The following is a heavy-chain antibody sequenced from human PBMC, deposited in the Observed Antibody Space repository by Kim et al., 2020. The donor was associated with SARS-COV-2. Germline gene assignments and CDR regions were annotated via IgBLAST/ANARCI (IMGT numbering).Heavy chain of an antibody. J-gene: IGHJ4*02. CDR3: AKVLAAADAGQFDY. CDR1: GFTFSSYA. CDR2: MSGSGGST. V-gene: IGHV3-23*01. Sequence: GGSLRLSCAASGFTFSSYAMSWVRQAPGKGLEWVSAMSGSGGSTYYADSVKGRFTISRDNSKNTLYLQMNSLRAEDTAVYYCAKVLAAADAGQFDYWGQGTLVTVSS. D-gene: IGHD6-13*01.